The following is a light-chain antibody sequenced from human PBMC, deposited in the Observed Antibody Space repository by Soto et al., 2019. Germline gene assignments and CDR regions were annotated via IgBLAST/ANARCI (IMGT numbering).Light chain of an antibody. CDR2: DAS. CDR1: LNIRNW. V-gene: IGKV1-5*01. J-gene: IGKJ2*01. Sequence: DIQLTQSPSTLSASVGDRVTITCRASLNIRNWLAWYQQKPGKAPKVLIYDASSLESGAQSRFSGSGSGTEYTLTISGLQTDDIATYYWQQYDGNFGQGTKREIQ. CDR3: QQYDGN.